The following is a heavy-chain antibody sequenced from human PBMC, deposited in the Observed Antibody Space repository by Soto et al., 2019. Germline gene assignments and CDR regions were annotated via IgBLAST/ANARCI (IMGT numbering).Heavy chain of an antibody. CDR2: IIPIFATT. Sequence: ASVKVSCKASGRTSSSYDSSWVRQARGQGLEWMGGIIPIFATTNYAQKFQCRVTITEDESTSTTYMELTSLRHEDTAVYYCARQTSTPDEYFQDWGESTNVSVSS. V-gene: IGHV1-69*13. CDR3: ARQTSTPDEYFQD. J-gene: IGHJ1*01. CDR1: GRTSSSYD.